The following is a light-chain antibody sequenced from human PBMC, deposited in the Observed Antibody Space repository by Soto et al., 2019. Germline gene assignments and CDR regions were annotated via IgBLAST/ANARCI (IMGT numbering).Light chain of an antibody. Sequence: QSVLTQPPSVSGAPGQRVTISCTGSSSNIGAGYDVHWYQQLPGTAPKLLIYGNSNRPSGVPDRFSGSKSGTSASLAITGLQAEDEADYYCQSYDSSLSGSAVFGGGTPLTVL. J-gene: IGLJ7*01. V-gene: IGLV1-40*01. CDR2: GNS. CDR3: QSYDSSLSGSAV. CDR1: SSNIGAGYD.